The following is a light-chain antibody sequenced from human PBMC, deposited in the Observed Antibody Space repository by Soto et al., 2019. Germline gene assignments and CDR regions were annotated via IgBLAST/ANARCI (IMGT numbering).Light chain of an antibody. V-gene: IGKV1-5*01. Sequence: DIPMTQSPSTLSASVGDRVTITCRASQSISSWLAWYQQKPGKAPKLLIYDASSLESGVPSRFSGSGSGTEFTLTISSLQPDDFATYYCQQYNSPTFGQGTKLEIK. CDR3: QQYNSPT. CDR2: DAS. J-gene: IGKJ2*01. CDR1: QSISSW.